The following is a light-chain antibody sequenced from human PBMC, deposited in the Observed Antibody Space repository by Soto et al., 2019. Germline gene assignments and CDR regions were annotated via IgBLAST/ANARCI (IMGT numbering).Light chain of an antibody. CDR2: GAS. CDR1: QGIGSN. J-gene: IGKJ4*01. Sequence: EVVMTQSPATLSLSPGDRATVSCRASQGIGSNLAWYQQKPGQAPRLLIYGASTRAAGVPARFSGSGSGTEFTLTISSLQSEDFALYYCQKYSDWPPVTFGGVTKVEIK. CDR3: QKYSDWPPVT. V-gene: IGKV3-15*01.